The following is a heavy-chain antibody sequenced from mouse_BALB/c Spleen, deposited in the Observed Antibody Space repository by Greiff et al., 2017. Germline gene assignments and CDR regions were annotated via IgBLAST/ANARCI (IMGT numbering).Heavy chain of an antibody. V-gene: IGHV5-17*02. D-gene: IGHD2-10*02. CDR3: ARGYGNYGAWFAY. J-gene: IGHJ3*01. CDR1: GFTFSSFG. Sequence: EVQLQESGGGLVQPGGSRKLSCAASGFTFSSFGMHWVRQAPEKGLEWVAYISSGSSTIYYADTVKGRFTITRDNPKNTLFLQMTSLRSEDTAMYYCARGYGNYGAWFAYWGQGTLVTVSA. CDR2: ISSGSSTI.